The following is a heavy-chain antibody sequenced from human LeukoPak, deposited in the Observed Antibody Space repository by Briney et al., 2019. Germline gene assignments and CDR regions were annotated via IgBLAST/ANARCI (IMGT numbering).Heavy chain of an antibody. J-gene: IGHJ4*02. CDR2: VSAYNGNT. V-gene: IGHV1-18*01. D-gene: IGHD6-19*01. CDR1: GYTFISYG. Sequence: GASVKVSCKASGYTFISYGISWVRQAPGQGLEWMGWVSAYNGNTNYAQKLQGRVTMTTDTSTSTAYMGLRSLRSDDTAVYYCARVDTEQWLSYFDYWGQGTLVTVSS. CDR3: ARVDTEQWLSYFDY.